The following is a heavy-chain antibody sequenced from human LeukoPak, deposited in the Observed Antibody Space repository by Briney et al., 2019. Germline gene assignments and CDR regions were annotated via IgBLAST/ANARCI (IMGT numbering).Heavy chain of an antibody. D-gene: IGHD6-13*01. CDR1: GGSISSGGYY. CDR3: ARATVWAAAGTGWFDP. CDR2: INHSGST. Sequence: SETLSLTCTVSGGSISSGGYYWSWIRQPPGKGLEWIGEINHSGSTNYNPSLKSRVTISVDTSKNQFSLKLSSVTAADTAVYYCARATVWAAAGTGWFDPWGQGTLVTVSS. V-gene: IGHV4-39*07. J-gene: IGHJ5*02.